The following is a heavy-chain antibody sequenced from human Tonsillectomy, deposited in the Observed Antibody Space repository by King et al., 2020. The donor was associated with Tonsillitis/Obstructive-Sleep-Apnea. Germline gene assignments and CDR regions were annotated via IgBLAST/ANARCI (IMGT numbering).Heavy chain of an antibody. CDR1: GYTFTGYY. CDR2: INPNTGDT. Sequence: VQLVQSGAEVKKPGASVELSCKASGYTFTGYYIHWVRQAPGQGLEWMGWINPNTGDTNSAQRFQGRVTMTRDTSIGTAYMELSSLRSDDTAVYFCARDSAGSYYIYWGQGTLVTVSS. D-gene: IGHD2-15*01. V-gene: IGHV1-2*02. CDR3: ARDSAGSYYIY. J-gene: IGHJ4*02.